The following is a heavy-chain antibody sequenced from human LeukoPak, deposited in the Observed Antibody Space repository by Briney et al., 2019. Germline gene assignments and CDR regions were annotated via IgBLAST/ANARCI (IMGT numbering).Heavy chain of an antibody. CDR1: GYTFTSYG. Sequence: ASVKVSCKASGYTFTSYGISWVRQPPGQGLEWMGWISAYNGNTNYAQKLQGRVTMTTDTSTSTAYMELRSLRSDDTAVYYCARVATLGLLLWFGEFHFDYWGQGTLVTVSS. J-gene: IGHJ4*02. CDR3: ARVATLGLLLWFGEFHFDY. V-gene: IGHV1-18*01. CDR2: ISAYNGNT. D-gene: IGHD3-10*01.